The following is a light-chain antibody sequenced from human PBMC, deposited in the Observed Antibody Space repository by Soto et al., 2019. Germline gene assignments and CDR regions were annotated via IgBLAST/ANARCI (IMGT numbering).Light chain of an antibody. CDR2: GAS. Sequence: EIVMTQSPATLSVSPGERATLSCRASQSVSGNLAWYQQKPVQAPRLLIYGASTRATGIPARFSGSASGTEFTLTINSLQSEDFAVYYCQQYINWPPGTFGQGTKVEIK. CDR1: QSVSGN. CDR3: QQYINWPPGT. J-gene: IGKJ1*01. V-gene: IGKV3-15*01.